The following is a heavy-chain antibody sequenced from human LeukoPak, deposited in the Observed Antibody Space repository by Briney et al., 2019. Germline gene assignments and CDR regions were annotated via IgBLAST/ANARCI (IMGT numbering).Heavy chain of an antibody. D-gene: IGHD1-26*01. CDR1: GGSISSSTYY. V-gene: IGHV4-39*01. J-gene: IGHJ4*02. Sequence: TSETLSLTCSVSGGSISSSTYYWGWIRQPPGKGLEWIGSIYYSGSTYCNPSLKSRVTISVDTSKNQFSLKVSSVTAADTAVYYCARQYSGSFYSDYWGQGTLVTVSS. CDR3: ARQYSGSFYSDY. CDR2: IYYSGST.